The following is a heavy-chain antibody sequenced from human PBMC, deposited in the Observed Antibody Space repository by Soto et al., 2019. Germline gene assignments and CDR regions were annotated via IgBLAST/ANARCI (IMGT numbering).Heavy chain of an antibody. CDR1: GDSFTSYR. D-gene: IGHD3-3*02. CDR3: ARHLAHTLGPQYGMDV. CDR2: IDPTDSHT. V-gene: IGHV5-10-1*01. Sequence: PGESLKISCKGSGDSFTSYRIGWVRQMPGKGLEWMGTIDPTDSHTNYTPSFQGHVTFSAGKSISTAYLQWSSLKATDTAMYYCARHLAHTLGPQYGMDVWGQGTTVTVSS. J-gene: IGHJ6*02.